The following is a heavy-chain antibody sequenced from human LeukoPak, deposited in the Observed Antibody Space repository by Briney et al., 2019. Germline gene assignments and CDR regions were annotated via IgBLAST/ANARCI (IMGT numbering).Heavy chain of an antibody. J-gene: IGHJ4*02. CDR3: VRVYCSGGSCFYFDY. Sequence: GGSLRLSCVASGFTFSSSWMHWVRQAPGKGLVWVSRIKSDGTSLNSADSVEGRLTVSRDNAKNTLYLQMNSLRAEDTAVYYCVRVYCSGGSCFYFDYWGQGALVTVSS. D-gene: IGHD2-15*01. V-gene: IGHV3-74*01. CDR1: GFTFSSSW. CDR2: IKSDGTSL.